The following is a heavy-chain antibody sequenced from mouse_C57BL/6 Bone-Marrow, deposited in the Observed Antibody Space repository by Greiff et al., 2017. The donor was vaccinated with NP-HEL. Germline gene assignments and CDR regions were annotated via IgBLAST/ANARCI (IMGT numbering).Heavy chain of an antibody. J-gene: IGHJ1*03. D-gene: IGHD2-3*01. CDR3: ARSLYGYYPYWYFDV. CDR1: GYTFTDYY. CDR2: INPYNGGT. Sequence: DVKLQESGPVLVKPGASVKMSCKASGYTFTDYYMNWVKQSHGKSLEWIGVINPYNGGTSYNQKFKGKATLTVDKSSSTAYMELNSLTSEDSAVYYCARSLYGYYPYWYFDVWGTGTTVTVSS. V-gene: IGHV1-19*01.